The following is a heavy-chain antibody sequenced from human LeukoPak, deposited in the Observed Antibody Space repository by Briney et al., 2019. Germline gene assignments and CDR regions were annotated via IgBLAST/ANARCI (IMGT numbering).Heavy chain of an antibody. J-gene: IGHJ6*02. CDR3: ARDRLYSYSYYGMDF. CDR2: ISAYNGNT. D-gene: IGHD5-18*01. CDR1: GGTFSSYA. V-gene: IGHV1-18*01. Sequence: ASVKVSCKASGGTFSSYAISWVRQAPGQGLEWMGWISAYNGNTIYAQKLQGRVTMTTDTSTSTAYMELRSLRSDDTALYYCARDRLYSYSYYGMDFWGQGTTVTVSS.